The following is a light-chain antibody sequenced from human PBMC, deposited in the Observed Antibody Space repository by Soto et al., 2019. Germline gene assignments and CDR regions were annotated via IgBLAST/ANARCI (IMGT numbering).Light chain of an antibody. CDR1: QSVTSSF. CDR3: QQYGTPPRT. J-gene: IGKJ1*01. Sequence: EIVLTQSTGTLSLSPRERATLSCRASQSVTSSFLAWYQQKPGQSPRLLIYGASSRAPGIPDRFSGSGSGTDFTLSISRLEPEDFAVYYCQQYGTPPRTFGQGTKVEIK. V-gene: IGKV3-20*01. CDR2: GAS.